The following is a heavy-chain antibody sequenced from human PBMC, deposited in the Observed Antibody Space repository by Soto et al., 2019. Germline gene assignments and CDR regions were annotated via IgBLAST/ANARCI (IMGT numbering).Heavy chain of an antibody. J-gene: IGHJ5*02. V-gene: IGHV1-69*13. Sequence: ASVKVSCKASGDTFSTYGITWVRQAPGQGLEWVGGIIPLLNTRNSAQKLQGRVTISVDESANIAYMELISLISDDTAVYFCARNRYYSDQNAYFPNLDLWGQGTLVTVSS. CDR3: ARNRYYSDQNAYFPNLDL. CDR2: IIPLLNTR. CDR1: GDTFSTYG. D-gene: IGHD3-22*01.